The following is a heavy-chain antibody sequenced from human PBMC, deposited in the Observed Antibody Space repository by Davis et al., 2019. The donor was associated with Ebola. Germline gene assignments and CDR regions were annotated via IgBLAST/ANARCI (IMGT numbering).Heavy chain of an antibody. V-gene: IGHV3-23*01. CDR3: AKDTSNIWFDI. J-gene: IGHJ3*02. CDR2: ISNSGVST. D-gene: IGHD1-26*01. CDR1: GFTFNIYA. Sequence: GESLKISCAASGFTFNIYAMTWVRQAPGKGLEWVSGISNSGVSTYYADSVKGRFTISRDNSKNTLYLQMNGLRVEDTAIYYCAKDTSNIWFDIWGQGTMVTVSS.